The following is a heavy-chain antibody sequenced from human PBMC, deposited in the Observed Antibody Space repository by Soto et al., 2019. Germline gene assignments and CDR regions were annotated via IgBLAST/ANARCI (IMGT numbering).Heavy chain of an antibody. V-gene: IGHV3-30*18. CDR2: ISYDGSNK. J-gene: IGHJ4*02. D-gene: IGHD1-26*01. Sequence: QVQLVESGGGVVQPGRSLRLSCVASGFTFSSYGMHWVRQAPGKGLEWVAVISYDGSNKYYADSVKGRFTISRDNSKNTLYLQMNSLRAEDTAVYYCAKDKWELLGVGDYWGQGTLVTVSS. CDR3: AKDKWELLGVGDY. CDR1: GFTFSSYG.